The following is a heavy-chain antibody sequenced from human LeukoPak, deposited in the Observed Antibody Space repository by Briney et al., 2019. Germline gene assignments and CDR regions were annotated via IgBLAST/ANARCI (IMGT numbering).Heavy chain of an antibody. CDR2: ITATGANT. J-gene: IGHJ5*02. Sequence: PGGSLRLSCAPSGLTFSSSAMSWVRLGPGKGLEWVSSITATGANTFYADSVKGRFTISRDNSRDTLYLQMNSLRAEDTAVYYCAKAAANWFGPWGQGTLVTVSS. V-gene: IGHV3-23*01. CDR1: GLTFSSSA. D-gene: IGHD6-25*01. CDR3: AKAAANWFGP.